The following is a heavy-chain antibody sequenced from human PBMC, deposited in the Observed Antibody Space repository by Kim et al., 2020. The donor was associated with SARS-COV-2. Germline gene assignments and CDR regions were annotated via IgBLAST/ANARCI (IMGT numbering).Heavy chain of an antibody. CDR1: GGSFSGYY. J-gene: IGHJ6*02. Sequence: SETLSLTCAVYGGSFSGYYWSWIRQPPGKGLEWIGEINHSGSTNYNPSLKSRVTISVDTSKNQFSLKLSSVTAADTAVYYCARGRGGWGRPTHYYGMDVWGQGTTVTVSS. CDR3: ARGRGGWGRPTHYYGMDV. V-gene: IGHV4-34*01. D-gene: IGHD1-26*01. CDR2: INHSGST.